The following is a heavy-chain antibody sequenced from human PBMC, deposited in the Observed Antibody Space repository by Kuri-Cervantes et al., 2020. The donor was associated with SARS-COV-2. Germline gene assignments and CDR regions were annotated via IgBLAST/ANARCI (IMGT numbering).Heavy chain of an antibody. D-gene: IGHD3-22*01. J-gene: IGHJ5*02. CDR1: GGSISSSSYY. CDR2: IYYSGST. Sequence: SETLSLTCTVSGGSISSSSYYWGWIRQPPGKGLEWIGSIYYSGSTYYNPSLKSRVTVSVDTSKNQFSLKLSSVTAADTAVYYCARALRYYDSSGYHNWFDPWGQGTLVTVSS. V-gene: IGHV4-39*07. CDR3: ARALRYYDSSGYHNWFDP.